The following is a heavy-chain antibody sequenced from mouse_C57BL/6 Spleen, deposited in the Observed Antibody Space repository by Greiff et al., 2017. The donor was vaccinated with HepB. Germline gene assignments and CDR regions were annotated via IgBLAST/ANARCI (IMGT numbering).Heavy chain of an antibody. CDR1: GYTFTEYT. Sequence: QVQLQQSGAELVKPGASVKLSCKASGYTFTEYTIHWVKQRSGQGLEWIGWFYPGSGSIKYNEKFKDKATLTADKSSSTVYMELSRLTSEDSAVYFCARHVYYYGSSPFYYFDYWGQGTTLTVSS. D-gene: IGHD1-1*01. CDR3: ARHVYYYGSSPFYYFDY. V-gene: IGHV1-62-2*01. CDR2: FYPGSGSI. J-gene: IGHJ2*01.